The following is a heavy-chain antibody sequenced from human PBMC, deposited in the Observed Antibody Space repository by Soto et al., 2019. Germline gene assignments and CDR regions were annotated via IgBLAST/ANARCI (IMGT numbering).Heavy chain of an antibody. J-gene: IGHJ3*02. CDR2: IIPIFGTT. CDR1: GGTFGSNA. CDR3: AREGYTFGPGAVSGAFDI. Sequence: QVQLVQSGAEVRRLGSSVKVSCKASGGTFGSNAISWVRQAPGQGLEWMGGIIPIFGTTNNAQKFQGRVTITADESTNTAYMELSSLRSEDTAIYYCAREGYTFGPGAVSGAFDIWGQGTVVTVSS. D-gene: IGHD4-4*01. V-gene: IGHV1-69*12.